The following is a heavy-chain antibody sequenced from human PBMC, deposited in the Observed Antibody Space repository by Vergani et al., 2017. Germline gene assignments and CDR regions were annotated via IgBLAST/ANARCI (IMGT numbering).Heavy chain of an antibody. CDR3: ARSQMATNDFDL. J-gene: IGHJ4*02. Sequence: QAQLGQSDSEVKKPGDSVTLSCKTSGYTFVNHPITWVRQAPGQGREWMGWISPYNHKTLYSQKVEGRVTMTSYTSSSTVFLELRRLTSDDTAIYYCARSQMATNDFDLWGRGTLVTVSS. D-gene: IGHD5-24*01. CDR2: ISPYNHKT. CDR1: GYTFVNHP. V-gene: IGHV1-18*04.